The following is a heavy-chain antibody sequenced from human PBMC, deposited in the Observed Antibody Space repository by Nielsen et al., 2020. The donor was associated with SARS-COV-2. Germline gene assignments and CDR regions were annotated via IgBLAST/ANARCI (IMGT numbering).Heavy chain of an antibody. J-gene: IGHJ4*02. V-gene: IGHV3-30-3*01. CDR3: ARDSEVCSSTSCPQGPYFDY. CDR2: ISYDGSNK. CDR1: GFTFSSYA. D-gene: IGHD2-2*01. Sequence: GGSLRLSCAASGFTFSSYAMHWVRQAPGKGLEWVAVISYDGSNKYYADSVKGRFTISRDNSKNTLYLQMNSLRAEVTAVYYCARDSEVCSSTSCPQGPYFDYWGQGTLVTVSS.